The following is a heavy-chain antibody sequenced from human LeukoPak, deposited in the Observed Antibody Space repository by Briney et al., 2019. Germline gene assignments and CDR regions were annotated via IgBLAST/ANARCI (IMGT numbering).Heavy chain of an antibody. CDR3: ARQGFYDYVWGSYRYCFDY. Sequence: SQTLSLTCTVSGDSISSGGYYWSWIRQHPGKGLEWIGYIYYSGSAYYNPFLKSRVSISVDTSKNQFSLKLSSVTAADTAVYYCARQGFYDYVWGSYRYCFDYWGQGTLVTVSS. V-gene: IGHV4-31*03. J-gene: IGHJ4*02. CDR1: GDSISSGGYY. D-gene: IGHD3-16*02. CDR2: IYYSGSA.